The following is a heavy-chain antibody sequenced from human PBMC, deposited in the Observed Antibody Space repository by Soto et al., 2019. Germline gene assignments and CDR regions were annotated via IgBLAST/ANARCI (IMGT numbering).Heavy chain of an antibody. D-gene: IGHD3-3*01. J-gene: IGHJ5*02. V-gene: IGHV3-48*02. Sequence: EVQLVESGGGLVQPGGSLRLSCAASGFTFSSYSMNWVRQAPGKGLEWVSYISSSSSTIYYADSVKGRFTISRDNAKNSLYLQMNSLRDEDTAVYYCARDRRVIDFWSGVGWFDPWGQGTLVTVSS. CDR3: ARDRRVIDFWSGVGWFDP. CDR1: GFTFSSYS. CDR2: ISSSSSTI.